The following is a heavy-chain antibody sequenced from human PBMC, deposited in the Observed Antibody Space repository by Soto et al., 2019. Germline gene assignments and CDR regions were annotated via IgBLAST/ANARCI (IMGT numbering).Heavy chain of an antibody. CDR2: ISAYNGNT. Sequence: ASVKVSCKASGYTFTSYGISWVRQAPGQGLEWMGWISAYNGNTNYAQKLQGRVTMTTETSTSTAYMELRSLRSDDTAVYYCARDPGYGDYVWYFDLWGRGTLVTVSS. J-gene: IGHJ2*01. D-gene: IGHD4-17*01. CDR1: GYTFTSYG. CDR3: ARDPGYGDYVWYFDL. V-gene: IGHV1-18*01.